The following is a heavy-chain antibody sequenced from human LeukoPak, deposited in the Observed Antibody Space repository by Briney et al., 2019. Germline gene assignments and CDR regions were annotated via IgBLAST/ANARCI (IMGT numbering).Heavy chain of an antibody. Sequence: PGGSLRLSCAASGFTFSDYYMSWIRQAPGKGLEWVSYISSSSSYTNYADSVKGRFTISRDNPKNSLYLQMNSLRAEDTAVYYCARGGIAAADIVPDYGMDVWGQGTTVTVSS. CDR1: GFTFSDYY. J-gene: IGHJ6*02. D-gene: IGHD6-13*01. CDR3: ARGGIAAADIVPDYGMDV. V-gene: IGHV3-11*05. CDR2: ISSSSSYT.